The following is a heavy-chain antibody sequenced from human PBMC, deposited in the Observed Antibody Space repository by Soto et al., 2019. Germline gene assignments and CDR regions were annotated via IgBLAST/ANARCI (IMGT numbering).Heavy chain of an antibody. V-gene: IGHV1-69*02. Sequence: QVQLVQSGAEVKRPGSSVKVSCKASGDTFSSYSINWVRQAPGLGLEWMGRVNPILSLSNYAQRFQGRVTMTADKSTSTAYMVISSLRSEDTAIYYCATSYGSGYRAFDYWGQGAQVIVSS. CDR3: ATSYGSGYRAFDY. CDR1: GDTFSSYS. CDR2: VNPILSLS. D-gene: IGHD3-10*01. J-gene: IGHJ4*02.